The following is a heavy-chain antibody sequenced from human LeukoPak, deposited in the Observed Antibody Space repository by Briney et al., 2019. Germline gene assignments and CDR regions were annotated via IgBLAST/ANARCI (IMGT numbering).Heavy chain of an antibody. Sequence: GASLQISCEGSGSIFSNYWLGWGRPMPGKGLEWVATIYPGDSDTRYSPSFQGQVTISADKSISTAYLQWSSLKASDSAMYYCARVDYYDRSGYFDYWGQGTQVTVSS. CDR2: IYPGDSDT. D-gene: IGHD3-22*01. J-gene: IGHJ4*02. CDR1: GSIFSNYW. V-gene: IGHV5-51*01. CDR3: ARVDYYDRSGYFDY.